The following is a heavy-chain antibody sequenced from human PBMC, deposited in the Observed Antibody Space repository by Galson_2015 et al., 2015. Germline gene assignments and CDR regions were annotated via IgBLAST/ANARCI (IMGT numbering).Heavy chain of an antibody. Sequence: SEKVSCKASGGTFSSYAISWVRQAPGQGLEWMGGIIPIFGTANYAQKFQGIVTITEEESTSTAYMEKSRLRDEETALYYCAKDKGYSSGSRAAFDFWGQGTMVTVSS. J-gene: IGHJ3*01. CDR1: GGTFSSYA. CDR2: IIPIFGTA. CDR3: AKDKGYSSGSRAAFDF. D-gene: IGHD6-19*01. V-gene: IGHV1-69*13.